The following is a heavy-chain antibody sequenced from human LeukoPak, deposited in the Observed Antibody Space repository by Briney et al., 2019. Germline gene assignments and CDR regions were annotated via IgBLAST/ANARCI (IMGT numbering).Heavy chain of an antibody. V-gene: IGHV1-2*02. CDR3: GRGTLIGSSTSPRYYYYMDV. D-gene: IGHD2-2*01. CDR2: INPNSGGT. CDR1: GYTFTGYY. J-gene: IGHJ6*03. Sequence: ASVKVSCKASGYTFTGYYMHWVRPAPGQGLEWMGWINPNSGGTNFAQKFQGRVTMTRDTSISTAYMALSRLRSDDTAAYYSGRGTLIGSSTSPRYYYYMDVWGKGTTVTVSS.